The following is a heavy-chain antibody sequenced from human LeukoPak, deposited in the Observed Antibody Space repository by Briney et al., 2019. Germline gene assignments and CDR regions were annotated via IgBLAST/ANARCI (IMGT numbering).Heavy chain of an antibody. D-gene: IGHD2-2*01. J-gene: IGHJ4*02. CDR3: ARDEYCSSTSCYWVY. CDR1: GFTFSSYW. CDR2: IKQDGSEK. Sequence: GGSLRLSCAASGFTFSSYWMSWVRQAPGKGLEWVANIKQDGSEKYYVDSVKGRFTISRDNAKNSLYLQMNSLRAEDTAVYYCARDEYCSSTSCYWVYWGQGTLATVSS. V-gene: IGHV3-7*03.